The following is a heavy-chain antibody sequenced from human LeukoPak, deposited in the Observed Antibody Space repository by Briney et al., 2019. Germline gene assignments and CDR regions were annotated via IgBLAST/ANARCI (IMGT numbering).Heavy chain of an antibody. Sequence: SGPTLVNPTQTLTLTCTFSGFSLSTNGETVACIRQPPGKALESLTLIYWDDNKRYSPSLKSRLTITKDTSKNQVVLTMTNMDPVDTATYYCAHRDYDILTGYYFDYWGQGTLVTVSS. J-gene: IGHJ4*02. CDR1: GFSLSTNGET. CDR3: AHRDYDILTGYYFDY. D-gene: IGHD3-9*01. CDR2: IYWDDNK. V-gene: IGHV2-5*02.